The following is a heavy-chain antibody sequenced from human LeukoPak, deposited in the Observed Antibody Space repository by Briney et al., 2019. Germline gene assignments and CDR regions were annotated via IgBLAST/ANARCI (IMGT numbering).Heavy chain of an antibody. J-gene: IGHJ6*04. CDR3: ASYYGSGSYHRDYYYGMDV. D-gene: IGHD3-10*01. CDR2: IIPIFGTA. Sequence: GASVKVSCKASGGTFSSYAISWVRQAPGQGLEWMGGIIPIFGTANYAQKFQGRVTITADESMSTAYMELSSLRSEDTAVYYCASYYGSGSYHRDYYYGMDVWGKGTTVTVSS. CDR1: GGTFSSYA. V-gene: IGHV1-69*13.